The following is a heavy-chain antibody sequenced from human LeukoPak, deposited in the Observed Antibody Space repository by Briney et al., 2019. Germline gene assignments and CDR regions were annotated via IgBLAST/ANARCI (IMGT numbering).Heavy chain of an antibody. Sequence: GGSLRLSCAASGFTFANSWMAWVRQAPGKGLEWVANIKQDGSEKYYVDSVKGRFTISRDNAKNSLYLQMNSLRAEDTAVYYCARDGWGYCSSTSCYGKDSFDYWGQGTLVTVSS. CDR3: ARDGWGYCSSTSCYGKDSFDY. V-gene: IGHV3-7*01. J-gene: IGHJ4*02. D-gene: IGHD2-2*01. CDR1: GFTFANSW. CDR2: IKQDGSEK.